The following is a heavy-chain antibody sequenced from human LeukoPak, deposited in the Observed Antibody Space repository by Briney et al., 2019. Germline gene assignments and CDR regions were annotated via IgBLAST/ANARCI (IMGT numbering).Heavy chain of an antibody. V-gene: IGHV3-7*01. CDR1: GFTFSTSW. CDR3: TRDSGRFRLDY. D-gene: IGHD6-19*01. J-gene: IGHJ4*02. Sequence: GGSLRLSCAASGFTFSTSWMNWIRQAPGKGLEWVASIKEDGSEIYYADSVKGRFTVSRDNAKNSLFLQMNSLRVEDTAVYYCTRDSGRFRLDYWGQGVLVTVSS. CDR2: IKEDGSEI.